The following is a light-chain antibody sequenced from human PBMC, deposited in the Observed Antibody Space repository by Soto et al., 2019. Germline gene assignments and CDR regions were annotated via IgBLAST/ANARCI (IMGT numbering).Light chain of an antibody. CDR1: SSNIGADYD. CDR2: GNS. V-gene: IGLV1-40*01. CDR3: PSYDSIVRGSRVV. J-gene: IGLJ2*01. Sequence: QSVLTQPPSVAGAPGQRVTISFTGSSSNIGADYDVHWYQQLPGTAPKLLIYGNSNRPSGVPDRFSGSKSDTSASLAITGLQAEDEADYYCPSYDSIVRGSRVVFGGGTKLTVL.